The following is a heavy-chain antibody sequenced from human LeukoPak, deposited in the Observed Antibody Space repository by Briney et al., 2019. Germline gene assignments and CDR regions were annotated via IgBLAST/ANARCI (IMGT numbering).Heavy chain of an antibody. J-gene: IGHJ4*02. V-gene: IGHV4-59*05. CDR2: IYYSGST. CDR3: ARHVRDGYKMIPDY. D-gene: IGHD5-24*01. Sequence: PSETLSLTCTVAGGSISSYYWSWIRQPPGKGLEWIGSIYYSGSTYYNPSLKSRVTISVDTSKNQFSLKLSSVTAADTAVYYCARHVRDGYKMIPDYWGQGTLVTVSS. CDR1: GGSISSYY.